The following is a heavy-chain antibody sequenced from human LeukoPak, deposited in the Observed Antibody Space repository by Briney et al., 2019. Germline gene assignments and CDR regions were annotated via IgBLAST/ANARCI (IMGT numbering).Heavy chain of an antibody. D-gene: IGHD5-18*01. Sequence: GGSLRLSCAAPGFTFSSYWMSWVRQAPGKGLEWVANIKQDGSEKYYVDSVKGRFTISRDNAKNSLYLQMNSLRAEDTAVYYCAREDSYGTPHLDYWGQGTLVTVSS. CDR3: AREDSYGTPHLDY. CDR1: GFTFSSYW. CDR2: IKQDGSEK. J-gene: IGHJ4*02. V-gene: IGHV3-7*01.